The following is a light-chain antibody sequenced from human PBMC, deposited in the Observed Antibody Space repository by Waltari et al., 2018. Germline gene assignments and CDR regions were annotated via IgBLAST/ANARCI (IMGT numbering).Light chain of an antibody. Sequence: EIVLTQSPVTLSLSPGERATLSCRASQSISIYVAWYQHKPGQAPRLLIYEASNRATGIPARFSGSGSGTDFTLTITSLEPEDFAFYYCQQRSNWPPLTFGGGTKVEIK. V-gene: IGKV3-11*01. CDR1: QSISIY. J-gene: IGKJ4*01. CDR3: QQRSNWPPLT. CDR2: EAS.